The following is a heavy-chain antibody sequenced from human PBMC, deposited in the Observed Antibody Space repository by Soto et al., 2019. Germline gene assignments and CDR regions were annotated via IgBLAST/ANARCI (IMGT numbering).Heavy chain of an antibody. CDR2: INHSGST. CDR1: GGSFSDYY. Sequence: QVRLQQWGAGLLKPSETLPLTCAVYGGSFSDYYWSWIRQPPGKGLEWIGEINHSGSTNYNPSLKSRLTISVDTSKNQFSLKLNSVTAADTAVYYCAREVPSRYFDLWGRGTPVTVSS. V-gene: IGHV4-34*01. D-gene: IGHD3-10*01. CDR3: AREVPSRYFDL. J-gene: IGHJ2*01.